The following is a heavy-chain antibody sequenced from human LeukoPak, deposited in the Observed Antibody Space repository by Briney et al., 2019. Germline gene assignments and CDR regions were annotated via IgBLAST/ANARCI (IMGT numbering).Heavy chain of an antibody. D-gene: IGHD3-9*01. CDR2: IIPILGIA. CDR3: ARDPRYDKTGASSRIGHDY. Sequence: SVEVSCKASGGTFSSYAISWVRQAPGQGLEWMGRIIPILGIANYAQKFQGRVTITADKSTSTAYMELSSLRSEDTAVYYCARDPRYDKTGASSRIGHDYWGQGTLVTVSS. V-gene: IGHV1-69*04. CDR1: GGTFSSYA. J-gene: IGHJ4*02.